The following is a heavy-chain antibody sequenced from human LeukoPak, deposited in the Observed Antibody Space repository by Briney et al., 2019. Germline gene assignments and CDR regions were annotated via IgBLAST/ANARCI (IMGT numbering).Heavy chain of an antibody. CDR2: IYHSGST. CDR3: ARGDHYYYYMDV. Sequence: SETLSLTCAVYGGSFSGYYWGWIRQPPGKGLEWIGSIYHSGSTYYNPSLKSRVTISVDTSKNQFSLKLSSVTAADTAVYYCARGDHYYYYMDVWGKGTTVTVSS. J-gene: IGHJ6*03. D-gene: IGHD3-10*01. V-gene: IGHV4-38-2*01. CDR1: GGSFSGYY.